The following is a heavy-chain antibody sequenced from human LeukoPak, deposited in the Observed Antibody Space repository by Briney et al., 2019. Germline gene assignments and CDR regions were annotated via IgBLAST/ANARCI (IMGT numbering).Heavy chain of an antibody. J-gene: IGHJ4*02. CDR3: ARVGYSYGYGY. CDR2: IYHSGST. D-gene: IGHD5-18*01. Sequence: SETLSLTCTVSGGSISSGGYYWSWIRQPPGKGLEWIGYIYHSGSTYYNPSLKSRVTISVDTSKNQFSLKLSSVTAADTAVYYCARVGYSYGYGYWGQGTLVTVSS. V-gene: IGHV4-30-2*01. CDR1: GGSISSGGYY.